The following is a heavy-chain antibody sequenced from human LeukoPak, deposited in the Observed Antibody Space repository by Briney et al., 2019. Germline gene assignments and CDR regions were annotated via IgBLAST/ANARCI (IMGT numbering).Heavy chain of an antibody. CDR2: ISSGSGYT. Sequence: PGGSLRLSCAASGFTFSSYAMSWIRQAPGKGLEWVSYISSGSGYTHYADSVKGRFTISRDNAKNSLFLQMNSLRADDTAVYYCARGDSAVAPKSFDYWGQGTLVTVSS. CDR3: ARGDSAVAPKSFDY. J-gene: IGHJ4*02. D-gene: IGHD6-19*01. V-gene: IGHV3-11*05. CDR1: GFTFSSYA.